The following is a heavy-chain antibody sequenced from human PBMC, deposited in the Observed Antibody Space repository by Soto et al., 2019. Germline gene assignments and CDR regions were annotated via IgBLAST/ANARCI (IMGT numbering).Heavy chain of an antibody. J-gene: IGHJ4*02. CDR1: GFTFSSYG. V-gene: IGHV3-33*01. D-gene: IGHD1-26*01. Sequence: GGSLRLSCAASGFTFSSYGMHWVRQAPGKGLEWVAVIWYDGSNKYYADSVKGRFTISRGNSKNTLYLQMNSLRAEDTAVYYCARRAAIVGATIDYWGQGTLVTVSS. CDR3: ARRAAIVGATIDY. CDR2: IWYDGSNK.